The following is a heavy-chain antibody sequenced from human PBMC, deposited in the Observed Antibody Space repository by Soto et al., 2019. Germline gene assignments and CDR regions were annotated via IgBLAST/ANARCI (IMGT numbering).Heavy chain of an antibody. CDR2: INSDGTTT. CDR1: GFTFNNFW. Sequence: EVQLVESGGGLVQPGGSLRLSCAASGFTFNNFWMYWVRQTPEKGLVWVSGINSDGTTTIYADSVKGRFTISRDNAKNTLYLQMNSLTVEETAIYYCVRETRWGQGTLVTVSS. V-gene: IGHV3-74*01. J-gene: IGHJ4*02. CDR3: VRETR.